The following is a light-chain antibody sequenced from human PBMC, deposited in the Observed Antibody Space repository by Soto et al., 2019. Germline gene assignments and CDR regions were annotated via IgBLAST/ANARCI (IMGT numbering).Light chain of an antibody. Sequence: QSALSQPPSASGTPGQRVTISCSGGTPNIGNNAVNWYRQLPNVAPHLLIYLTDQRPSGVPDRFSGSKSGTSVSLAISGLQSDDEADYYCATWDDRVLGIVFGGGTKLTVL. CDR1: TPNIGNNA. J-gene: IGLJ2*01. CDR2: LTD. V-gene: IGLV1-44*01. CDR3: ATWDDRVLGIV.